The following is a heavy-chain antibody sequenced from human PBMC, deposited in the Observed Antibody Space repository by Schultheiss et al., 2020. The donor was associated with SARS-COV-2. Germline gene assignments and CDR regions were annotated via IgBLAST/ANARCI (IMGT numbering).Heavy chain of an antibody. V-gene: IGHV3-30*03. Sequence: GGSLRLSCAASGFTFDDYGMSWVRQAPGKGLEWVAVISYDGSNKYYADSVKGRFTISRDNSKNTLYRQMNSLRAEDTAVYYCARAATMASGRPTPPYYYCGMDVWGQGATGTGSS. J-gene: IGHJ6*01. CDR2: ISYDGSNK. D-gene: IGHD3-10*01. CDR1: GFTFDDYG. CDR3: ARAATMASGRPTPPYYYCGMDV.